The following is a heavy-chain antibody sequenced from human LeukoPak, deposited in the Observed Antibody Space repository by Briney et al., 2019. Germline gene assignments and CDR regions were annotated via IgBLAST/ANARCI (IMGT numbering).Heavy chain of an antibody. Sequence: SETLSLTCTVSGGSITSYYWSWIRQPAGKGLEWIGRIYASGSTNYNPSLKSRVTMSVDTSKNHFSLKLSSVTAADTAVYYCARQGDGGYVGKEIDYGGQGPRATVSS. CDR3: ARQGDGGYVGKEIDY. V-gene: IGHV4-4*07. CDR1: GGSITSYY. CDR2: IYASGST. D-gene: IGHD5-12*01. J-gene: IGHJ4*02.